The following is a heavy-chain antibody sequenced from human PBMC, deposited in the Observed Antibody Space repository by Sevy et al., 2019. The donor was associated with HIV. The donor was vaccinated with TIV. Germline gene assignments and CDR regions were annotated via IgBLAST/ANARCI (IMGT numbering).Heavy chain of an antibody. CDR1: GFSFDSYG. CDR3: AEGGGGHYDPDEIGYYFYYYNMDV. V-gene: IGHV3-23*01. Sequence: GGSLRLSCAVSGFSFDSYGMTWVRQAPGKGLEWVSGISGSGTRTYYADSVKGRFIISRDNSKNTLYLQMNSLRSEDTAKFYCAEGGGGHYDPDEIGYYFYYYNMDVWAKGTTVTVSS. CDR2: ISGSGTRT. D-gene: IGHD3-22*01. J-gene: IGHJ6*03.